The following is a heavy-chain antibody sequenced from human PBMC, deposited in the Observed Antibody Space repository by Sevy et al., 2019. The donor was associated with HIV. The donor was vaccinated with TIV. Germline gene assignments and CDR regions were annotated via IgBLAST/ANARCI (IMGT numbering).Heavy chain of an antibody. D-gene: IGHD1-26*01. J-gene: IGHJ4*02. CDR1: GFTFSNYA. Sequence: RGSLRLSCAASGFTFSNYAMSWVRQAPGKGLEWVSVISFSGSDTYYADSVKGRFTISRDNSKNTLYLQMNTLRAEDTAVYYCARDRVSGSYYAGDFDYWGQGTLVTVSS. CDR3: ARDRVSGSYYAGDFDY. V-gene: IGHV3-23*01. CDR2: ISFSGSDT.